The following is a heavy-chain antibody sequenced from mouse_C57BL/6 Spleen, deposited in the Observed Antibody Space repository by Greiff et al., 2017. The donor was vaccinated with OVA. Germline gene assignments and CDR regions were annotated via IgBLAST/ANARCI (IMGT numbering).Heavy chain of an antibody. J-gene: IGHJ4*01. Sequence: QVQLQQPGAELVMPGASVKLSCKASGYTFTSYWMHWVKQRPGQGLEWIGKIAPSDSYTNYNQKFTGKSTLTVDKSSSTAYMQLSSLTSEDSAVYYCARRDDYDGAMDYWGQGTSVTVSS. CDR2: IAPSDSYT. CDR1: GYTFTSYW. D-gene: IGHD2-4*01. V-gene: IGHV1-69*01. CDR3: ARRDDYDGAMDY.